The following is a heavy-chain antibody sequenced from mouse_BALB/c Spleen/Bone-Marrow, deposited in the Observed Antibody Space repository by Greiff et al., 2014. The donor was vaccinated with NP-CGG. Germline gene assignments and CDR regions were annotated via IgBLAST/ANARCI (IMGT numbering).Heavy chain of an antibody. J-gene: IGHJ2*01. V-gene: IGHV14-3*02. D-gene: IGHD1-1*01. CDR1: GFNIKDTY. Sequence: VQLQQSGAELVKPGASVKLSCTASGFNIKDTYMHWVKQRPEQGLEWIGRIDPANGNTKYDPKFQGKATITADTSSNTAYLQLGGVRGGGGGGYYCARYYYGSSYFDYWGQGTTLTVSS. CDR2: IDPANGNT. CDR3: ARYYYGSSYFDY.